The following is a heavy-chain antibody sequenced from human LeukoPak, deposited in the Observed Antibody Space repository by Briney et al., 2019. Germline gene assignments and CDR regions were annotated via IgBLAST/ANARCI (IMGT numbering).Heavy chain of an antibody. Sequence: ASVKVSCKVSGYTFTDYYMHWVQQAPGKGLEWMGLVDPEDGETIYAEKFQGRVTITADTSTDTAYMELSSLRYEDTAVYYCATGKGDYYYYMDVWGKGTTVTVSS. CDR1: GYTFTDYY. CDR2: VDPEDGET. V-gene: IGHV1-69-2*01. CDR3: ATGKGDYYYYMDV. J-gene: IGHJ6*03.